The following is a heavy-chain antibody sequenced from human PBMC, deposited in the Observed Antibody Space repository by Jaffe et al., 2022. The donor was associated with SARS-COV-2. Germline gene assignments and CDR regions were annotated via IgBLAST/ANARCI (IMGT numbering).Heavy chain of an antibody. CDR2: INANSGGT. Sequence: QVQLVQSGAEVKKPGASVKVSCKASGYTFTDYFMHWVRQAPGQGLEWMGWINANSGGTNYAQKFQGWVTATRDTSTSTVYMELTRLKSDDTAVYYCATELYGSGTYGMDVWGQGTTVTISS. CDR3: ATELYGSGTYGMDV. D-gene: IGHD3-10*01. V-gene: IGHV1-2*04. CDR1: GYTFTDYF. J-gene: IGHJ6*01.